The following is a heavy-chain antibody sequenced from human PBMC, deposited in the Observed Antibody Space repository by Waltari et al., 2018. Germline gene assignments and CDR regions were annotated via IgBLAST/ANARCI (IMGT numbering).Heavy chain of an antibody. CDR1: GGSFSGYY. J-gene: IGHJ4*02. CDR2: INHSGST. Sequence: QVQLQQWGAGLLKPSETLSLTCAVYGGSFSGYYWSWIRQPPGRGLEWIGEINHSGSTNYNPSLKSRVTISVDRSKNQFSLKLSSVTAADTAVYYCARGRGFFYGSGSYYEIDYWGQGTLVTVSS. CDR3: ARGRGFFYGSGSYYEIDY. V-gene: IGHV4-34*02. D-gene: IGHD3-10*01.